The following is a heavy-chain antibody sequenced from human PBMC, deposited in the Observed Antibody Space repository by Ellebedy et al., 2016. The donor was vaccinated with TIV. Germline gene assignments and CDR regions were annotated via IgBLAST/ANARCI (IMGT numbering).Heavy chain of an antibody. D-gene: IGHD1-14*01. J-gene: IGHJ4*02. CDR1: GFTFSSYW. Sequence: GGSLRLSXAASGFTFSSYWMSWVRQAPGKGLEWVANIKQDGTEKHYVDFVKGRFTISRDNAKNSLFLHMNSLRAEDTAVYYCARRYFDSWGQGTLVTVSS. V-gene: IGHV3-7*03. CDR2: IKQDGTEK. CDR3: ARRYFDS.